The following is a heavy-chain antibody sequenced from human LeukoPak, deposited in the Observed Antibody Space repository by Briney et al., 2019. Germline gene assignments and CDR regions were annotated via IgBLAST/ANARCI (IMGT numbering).Heavy chain of an antibody. D-gene: IGHD3-10*02. V-gene: IGHV3-21*01. CDR1: GFTFSSYS. J-gene: IGHJ4*02. Sequence: GGSLRLSCAASGFTFSSYSMNWVRQAPGKGLEWVSSISSSSSYIYYADSVKGRFTISRDNAKNSLYLQMNSLRAEDTAVYYCARGSYYVTPYFDYWGQGTLVTVSS. CDR2: ISSSSSYI. CDR3: ARGSYYVTPYFDY.